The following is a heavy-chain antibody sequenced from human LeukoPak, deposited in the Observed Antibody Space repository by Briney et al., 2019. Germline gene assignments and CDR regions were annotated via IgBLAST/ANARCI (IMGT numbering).Heavy chain of an antibody. J-gene: IGHJ5*02. V-gene: IGHV4-31*03. CDR2: IYYSGST. CDR1: GGSISSGGYY. Sequence: PSETLSLTCTVSGGSISSGGYYWSWIRQHPGKGLEWIGYIYYSGSTYYNPSLKSRVTISVDTSKNQFSLKLSSVTAADTAVYYCARGGITIFGVVMSRGPNWFDPWGQGTLVTVSS. D-gene: IGHD3-3*01. CDR3: ARGGITIFGVVMSRGPNWFDP.